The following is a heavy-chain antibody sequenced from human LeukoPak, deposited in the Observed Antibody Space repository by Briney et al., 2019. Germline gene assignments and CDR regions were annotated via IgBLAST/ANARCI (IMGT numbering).Heavy chain of an antibody. J-gene: IGHJ4*02. D-gene: IGHD6-19*01. Sequence: ASVKVSCKASGYTFTGYYMHWVRQAPGQGLEWMGRINPNSGGTNYAQKFQGRVTMTRDTSISTAYMELSRLRSDDTAVYYCARDLRSIRVIAVAGTVGYWGQGTLSPSPQ. CDR2: INPNSGGT. CDR3: ARDLRSIRVIAVAGTVGY. V-gene: IGHV1-2*06. CDR1: GYTFTGYY.